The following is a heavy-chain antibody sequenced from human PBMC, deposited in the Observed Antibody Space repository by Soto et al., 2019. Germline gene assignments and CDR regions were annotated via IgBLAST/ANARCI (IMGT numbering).Heavy chain of an antibody. V-gene: IGHV4-59*08. J-gene: IGHJ3*02. CDR2: IYYSGST. D-gene: IGHD3-9*01. Sequence: PSETLSLTCTVSGGSISSYYWSWIRQPPGKGLEWIGYIYYSGSTNYNPSLKSRVTISVDTSKNQFSLKLSSVTAADTAVYYCARHKILDYEILTGYLGGAFDIWGQGTMVTV. CDR1: GGSISSYY. CDR3: ARHKILDYEILTGYLGGAFDI.